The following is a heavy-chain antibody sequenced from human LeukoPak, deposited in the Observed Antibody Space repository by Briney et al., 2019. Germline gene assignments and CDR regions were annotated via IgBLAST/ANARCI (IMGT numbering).Heavy chain of an antibody. D-gene: IGHD3-22*01. Sequence: PGRSLRLSCAASGFTFSSYAMLGVRQAPGRGLAGVAVISYDGSNKYYADSVKGRFTLSKDNSKNTLYLQMNSLRAEDTAVYYCAREGYDSSGYYYEYYFDYWGQGTLVTVSS. CDR1: GFTFSSYA. V-gene: IGHV3-30-3*01. J-gene: IGHJ4*02. CDR3: AREGYDSSGYYYEYYFDY. CDR2: ISYDGSNK.